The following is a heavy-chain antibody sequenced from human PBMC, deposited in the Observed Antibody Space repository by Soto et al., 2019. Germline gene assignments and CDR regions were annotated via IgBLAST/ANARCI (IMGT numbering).Heavy chain of an antibody. CDR3: ARGRSGDDYSYYYGMDV. J-gene: IGHJ6*02. CDR2: IYCGGST. CDR1: GGSISSYY. Sequence: SETLSLTCTVSGGSISSYYWSWIRQPPGKGLEWIGYIYCGGSTNYNPSLKSRVTISVDTSKNQFSLKLSSVTAADTAVYYCARGRSGDDYSYYYGMDVWGQVTTVTVSS. V-gene: IGHV4-59*01. D-gene: IGHD5-12*01.